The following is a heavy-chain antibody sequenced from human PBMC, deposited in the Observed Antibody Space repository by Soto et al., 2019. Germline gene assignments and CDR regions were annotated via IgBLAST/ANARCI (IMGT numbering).Heavy chain of an antibody. CDR3: ARATGYYYYGMDV. J-gene: IGHJ6*02. CDR1: GFTFSSYS. V-gene: IGHV3-21*01. CDR2: ISSSSSYI. D-gene: IGHD3-10*01. Sequence: PGGSLRLSCAASGFTFSSYSMNWVRQAPGKGLEWVSSISSSSSYIYYADSVKGRFTISRDNAKNSLYLQMNSLRAEDTAVYHCARATGYYYYGMDVWGQGTTVTVSS.